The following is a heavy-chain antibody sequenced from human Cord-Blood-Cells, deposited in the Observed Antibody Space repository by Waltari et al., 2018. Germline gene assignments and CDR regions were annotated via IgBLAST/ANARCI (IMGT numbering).Heavy chain of an antibody. J-gene: IGHJ3*01. CDR3: ATYVCNYFF. Sequence: QVQLVQSGAEVKKPGASVKVSCKVSGYTLTDLSMHWVRQAPGKGLGWMGGFDPEDGETIYAQKFQRRVTMTEATSTDTAYMELISLRSCDTAVYYCATYVCNYFFWGQGTMVTVSS. CDR2: FDPEDGET. D-gene: IGHD4-4*01. V-gene: IGHV1-24*01. CDR1: GYTLTDLS.